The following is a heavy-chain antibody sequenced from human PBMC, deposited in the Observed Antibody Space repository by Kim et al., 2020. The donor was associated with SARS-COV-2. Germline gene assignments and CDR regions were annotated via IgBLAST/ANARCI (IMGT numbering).Heavy chain of an antibody. D-gene: IGHD2-15*01. J-gene: IGHJ4*02. V-gene: IGHV3-30-3*01. CDR2: ISYDGSNK. Sequence: GGSLRLSCAASGFTFSSYAMHWVRQAPGKGLEWVAVISYDGSNKYYADSVKGRFTISRDNSKNTLYLQMNSLRAEDTAVYYCARSKDGSGGSEFFDYWGQGTLVTVSS. CDR1: GFTFSSYA. CDR3: ARSKDGSGGSEFFDY.